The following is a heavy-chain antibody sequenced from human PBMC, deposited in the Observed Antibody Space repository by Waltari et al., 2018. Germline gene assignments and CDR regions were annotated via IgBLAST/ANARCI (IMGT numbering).Heavy chain of an antibody. CDR1: GGSISSYY. CDR3: ARGLGYCSSNRCFDAFDI. Sequence: QVQLQESGPGLVKPSETLSLTCTVSGGSISSYYWAWIRQPPGKGLDWIGSIYYSGTTNYDPALKSLVTISVDTSKNQVSRKLSSVTAADTAVYYCARGLGYCSSNRCFDAFDIWGQGTMVTVSS. J-gene: IGHJ3*02. CDR2: IYYSGTT. D-gene: IGHD2-2*01. V-gene: IGHV4-59*01.